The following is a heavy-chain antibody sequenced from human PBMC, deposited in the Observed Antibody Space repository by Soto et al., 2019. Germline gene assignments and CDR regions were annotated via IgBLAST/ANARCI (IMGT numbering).Heavy chain of an antibody. V-gene: IGHV4-59*01. CDR3: ARMRNFLTVYPGHFDY. J-gene: IGHJ4*02. CDR1: GGSISGYY. D-gene: IGHD3-9*01. CDR2: ISYSGST. Sequence: SETLSLTCTVSGGSISGYYWSWIRQSPEKGLEYIGYISYSGSTNYNPSLKSRVTTSLDTSKNQFSLKLSSVTAADTAVYYCARMRNFLTVYPGHFDYWGQGTRVTVSS.